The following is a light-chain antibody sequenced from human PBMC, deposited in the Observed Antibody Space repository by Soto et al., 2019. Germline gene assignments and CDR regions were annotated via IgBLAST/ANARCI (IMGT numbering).Light chain of an antibody. Sequence: QSALTQPASVSESPGQSITISCIGTSSDIGSYNFVSWYQQHPGKAPRLIIYEVTQRPSGVSNRFSGSKSDNTASLTISGLQAEDEADYYCCSYAASSASHVVFGGGTKLTVL. CDR2: EVT. CDR1: SSDIGSYNF. CDR3: CSYAASSASHVV. V-gene: IGLV2-23*02. J-gene: IGLJ2*01.